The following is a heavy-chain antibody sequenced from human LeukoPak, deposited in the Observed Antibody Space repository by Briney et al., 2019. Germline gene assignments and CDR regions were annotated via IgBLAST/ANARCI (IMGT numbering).Heavy chain of an antibody. CDR1: GGSISSSSYY. Sequence: SETLSLTCTVSGGSISSSSYYWGWIRQPPGKGLEWIGGIYYSGSTYYNPSLKSRVTISVDTSKNQFSLKLSSVTAADTAVYYCARRGAMVRGVIRGYFDYWGQGTLVTVSS. V-gene: IGHV4-39*01. J-gene: IGHJ4*02. D-gene: IGHD3-10*01. CDR3: ARRGAMVRGVIRGYFDY. CDR2: IYYSGST.